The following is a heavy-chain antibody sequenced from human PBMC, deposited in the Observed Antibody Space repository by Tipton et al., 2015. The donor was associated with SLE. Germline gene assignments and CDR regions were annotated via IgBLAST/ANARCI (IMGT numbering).Heavy chain of an antibody. D-gene: IGHD3-16*01. Sequence: LRLSCTVTGGSITSTGYYWGWIRQPPGQGLEWIGSISYSGSAYYNPSLESRVTISADTSKNQFSLKLSSVTAADTAVYDCARAPEGDLLGSMDVWGQGTPVTVSS. CDR3: ARAPEGDLLGSMDV. CDR2: ISYSGSA. V-gene: IGHV4-39*07. CDR1: GGSITSTGYY. J-gene: IGHJ6*02.